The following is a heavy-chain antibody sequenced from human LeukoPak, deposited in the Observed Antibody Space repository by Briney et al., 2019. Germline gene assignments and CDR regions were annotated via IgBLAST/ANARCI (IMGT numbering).Heavy chain of an antibody. CDR2: ISYDGSNK. CDR1: GFTFSSYA. V-gene: IGHV3-30*04. J-gene: IGHJ5*02. D-gene: IGHD6-13*01. Sequence: GGSLRLSCAASGFTFSSYAMSWVRQAPGKGLEWVAVISYDGSNKYYADSVKGRFTISRDNSKNTLYLQMNSLRAEDTAVYYCAKDIAAAGPNWFDPWGQGTLVTVSS. CDR3: AKDIAAAGPNWFDP.